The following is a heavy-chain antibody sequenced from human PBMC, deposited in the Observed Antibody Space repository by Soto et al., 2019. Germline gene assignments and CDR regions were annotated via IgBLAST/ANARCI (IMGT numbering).Heavy chain of an antibody. V-gene: IGHV1-46*01. J-gene: IGHJ6*02. Sequence: ASVKVSCKASGYTFPSYYMHWVRQAPGQRLEWMGIINPSGGSTSYAQKFQGRVTMTRDTSTSTVYMELGSLRSEATALYCCASQNGSGNHYYGMDVWGRGTTVPVSS. D-gene: IGHD1-1*01. CDR3: ASQNGSGNHYYGMDV. CDR2: INPSGGST. CDR1: GYTFPSYY.